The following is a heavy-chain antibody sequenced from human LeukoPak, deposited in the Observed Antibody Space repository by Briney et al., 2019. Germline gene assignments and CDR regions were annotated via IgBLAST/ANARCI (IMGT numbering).Heavy chain of an antibody. CDR3: ARDWESVTGGMDV. V-gene: IGHV3-21*01. D-gene: IGHD1-14*01. Sequence: PGGSLRLSCAASGFTFSSYSMNWVRQAPGKGLEWVSSISSSSTYIYYADSVKGRFTISRDNAKNSLYLQMNSLRAEDTAVYYCARDWESVTGGMDVWGQGTTVTVSS. J-gene: IGHJ6*02. CDR2: ISSSSTYI. CDR1: GFTFSSYS.